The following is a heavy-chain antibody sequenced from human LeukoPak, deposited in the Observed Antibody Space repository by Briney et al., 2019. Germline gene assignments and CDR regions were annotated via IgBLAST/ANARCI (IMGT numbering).Heavy chain of an antibody. CDR3: AKGLTSDTYYDY. CDR1: GFTFSSYA. D-gene: IGHD3-10*01. V-gene: IGHV3-23*01. J-gene: IGHJ4*02. Sequence: GGSLRLSCAASGFTFSSYAMSWVRQAPGKGLEWGSAISGSGGSTYYADSVKGRFTISRDNSKNTLYLQMNSLRAEDTAVYYCAKGLTSDTYYDYWGQGTLVTVSS. CDR2: ISGSGGST.